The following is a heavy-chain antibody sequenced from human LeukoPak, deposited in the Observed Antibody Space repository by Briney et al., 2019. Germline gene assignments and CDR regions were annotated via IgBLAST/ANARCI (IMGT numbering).Heavy chain of an antibody. CDR2: INHSGST. CDR3: ARGQLWFRDSDY. D-gene: IGHD5-18*01. CDR1: GGSFSGYY. Sequence: SETLSLTCAVYGGSFSGYYWSWIRQPPGKGLEWIGEINHSGSTNYNPSLKSRVTISVDTSKNQFSLKLSSVTAADTAVYYCARGQLWFRDSDYWGQGTLVTVSS. V-gene: IGHV4-34*01. J-gene: IGHJ4*02.